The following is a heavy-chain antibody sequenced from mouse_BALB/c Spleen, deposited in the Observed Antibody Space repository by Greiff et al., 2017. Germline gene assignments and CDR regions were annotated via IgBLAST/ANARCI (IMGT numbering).Heavy chain of an antibody. J-gene: IGHJ4*01. CDR3: AREDYGSSYDYYAMDY. V-gene: IGHV1-67*01. CDR1: GYTFTDYA. Sequence: QVQLKESGPELVRPGVSVKISCKGSGYTFTDYAMHWVKQSHAKSLEWIGVISTYYGNTNYNQKFKGKATMTVDKSSSTAYMELARLTSEDSAIYYCAREDYGSSYDYYAMDYWGQGTSVTVSS. CDR2: ISTYYGNT. D-gene: IGHD1-1*01.